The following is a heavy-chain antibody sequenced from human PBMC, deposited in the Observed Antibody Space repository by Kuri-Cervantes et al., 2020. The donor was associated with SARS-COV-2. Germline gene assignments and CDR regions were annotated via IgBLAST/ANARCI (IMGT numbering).Heavy chain of an antibody. CDR2: ISSSGNNM. V-gene: IGHV3-11*01. J-gene: IGHJ4*02. Sequence: GGSLRLSCAASGFMFNDYCMGWIRQAPGKGLEWVSYISSSGNNMYYADSVKGRFTISRDDAKNSLHLQMNSLRAEDTAVYYCAREGATIGLFDYWGQGTLVTVSS. D-gene: IGHD5-12*01. CDR1: GFMFNDYC. CDR3: AREGATIGLFDY.